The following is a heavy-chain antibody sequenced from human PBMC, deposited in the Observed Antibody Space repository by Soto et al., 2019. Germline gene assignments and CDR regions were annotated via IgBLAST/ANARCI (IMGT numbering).Heavy chain of an antibody. CDR2: VYYRGRS. CDR1: GGAVTNSSYY. D-gene: IGHD4-17*01. J-gene: IGHJ4*02. V-gene: IGHV4-39*01. Sequence: SETLSLTCTVSGGAVTNSSYYCCCIGQSPGNGLEWIGSVYYRGRSYSKSSVKSRVTISVDTSKNRFSLSLNSVTASDTAVYFCVSQRTTVPTQAYFDYWGPGALVTVSS. CDR3: VSQRTTVPTQAYFDY.